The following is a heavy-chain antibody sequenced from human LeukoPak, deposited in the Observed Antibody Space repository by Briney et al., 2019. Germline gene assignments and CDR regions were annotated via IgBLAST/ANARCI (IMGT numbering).Heavy chain of an antibody. V-gene: IGHV5-51*01. J-gene: IGHJ4*02. D-gene: IGHD1-26*01. Sequence: GESLKISCQGSGYSFTSSWIGWVRQMPGKGLEWMGIIYPGDSDTRYSPSFQGQVTISADKSISTAYLQWSGLKASDTAMYYCARFSVGGTYYPNYWGQGTLVSVSP. CDR3: ARFSVGGTYYPNY. CDR2: IYPGDSDT. CDR1: GYSFTSSW.